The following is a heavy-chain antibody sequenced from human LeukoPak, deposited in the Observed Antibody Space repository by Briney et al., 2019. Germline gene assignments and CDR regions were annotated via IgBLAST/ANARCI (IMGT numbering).Heavy chain of an antibody. D-gene: IGHD5-24*01. CDR2: ISSSSSTI. CDR3: ASSYNGAFDI. CDR1: GFTFSSYS. J-gene: IGHJ3*02. Sequence: GGSLRLSCAASGFTFSSYSMNGVRQAPGKGLECVSYISSSSSTIYYADSVKGRFTISRDNAKNSLYLQMNSLRAEDTAVYYCASSYNGAFDIWGQGTMVTVSS. V-gene: IGHV3-48*01.